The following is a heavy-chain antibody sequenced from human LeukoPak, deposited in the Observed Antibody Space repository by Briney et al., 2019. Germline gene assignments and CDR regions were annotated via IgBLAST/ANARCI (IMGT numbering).Heavy chain of an antibody. CDR3: ARAGAGSGWYFDY. CDR2: ISPYNGNT. D-gene: IGHD6-19*01. J-gene: IGHJ4*02. Sequence: ASVKVSCKASGYDFTSVGITWVRRAPGQGLEWMGWISPYNGNTSYGQMFRGRVATSPHTSTTAEYVELRGPRFNDTAVYCCARAGAGSGWYFDYWGQGTLVTVSS. V-gene: IGHV1-18*01. CDR1: GYDFTSVG.